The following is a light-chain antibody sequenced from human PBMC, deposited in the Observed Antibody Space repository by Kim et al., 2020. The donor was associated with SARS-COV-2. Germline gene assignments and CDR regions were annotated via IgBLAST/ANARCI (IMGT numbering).Light chain of an antibody. CDR3: QQSFITPIT. CDR2: GAS. Sequence: ASPGDRVTITCRARQTISTNLNWYQQRPGEAPKLLFYGASTLRSGVPSRFSGSGSGTDFTLTITSLQPEDFATYFCQQSFITPITFGPGTRLEIK. V-gene: IGKV1-39*01. CDR1: QTISTN. J-gene: IGKJ5*01.